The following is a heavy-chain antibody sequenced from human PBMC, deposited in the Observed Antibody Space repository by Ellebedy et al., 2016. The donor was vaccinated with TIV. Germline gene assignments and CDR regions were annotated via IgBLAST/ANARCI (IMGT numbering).Heavy chain of an antibody. J-gene: IGHJ4*02. Sequence: AASVKVSCKASGYTFTSYGISWVRQAPGQGLEYMGWISTYDGDTSYAQKLQGRVTMTTDTSTTTAYMELRSLRSDDTAMYYCERGGRNYADYWGPGTLVTVSS. CDR1: GYTFTSYG. CDR2: ISTYDGDT. V-gene: IGHV1-18*04. CDR3: ERGGRNYADY.